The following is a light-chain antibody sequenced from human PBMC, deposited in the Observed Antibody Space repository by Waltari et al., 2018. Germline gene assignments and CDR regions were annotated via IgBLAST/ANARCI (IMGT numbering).Light chain of an antibody. CDR2: KTN. V-gene: IGLV8-61*01. Sequence: QTVVTQAPSLSVSPGGTVTLTCTFSSGSVSSTSYASWYHQTPGQAPRTLLYKTNTRSSGDPDRFSGSILGNKAALTITGAQADDESDYYCLLYMGSDMWVFGGGTKLTVL. CDR3: LLYMGSDMWV. CDR1: SGSVSSTSY. J-gene: IGLJ3*02.